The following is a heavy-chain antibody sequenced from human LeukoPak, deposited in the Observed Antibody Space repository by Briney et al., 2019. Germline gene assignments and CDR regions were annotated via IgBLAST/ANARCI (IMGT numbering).Heavy chain of an antibody. CDR1: GFXFXDYY. CDR2: ISSSGSTI. D-gene: IGHD3-22*01. Sequence: XCAXSGFXFXDYYMSWIRQAPGKGLEWVSYISSSGSTIYYADSVKGRFTISRDNAKNSLYLQMNSLRAEDTAVYYCPRRVHYDTLAFAYWGQGTLVTVSS. J-gene: IGHJ4*02. CDR3: PRRVHYDTLAFAY. V-gene: IGHV3-11*04.